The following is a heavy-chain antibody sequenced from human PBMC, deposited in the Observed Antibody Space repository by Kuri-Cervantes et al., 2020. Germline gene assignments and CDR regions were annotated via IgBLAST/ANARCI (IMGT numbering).Heavy chain of an antibody. V-gene: IGHV1-8*01. CDR1: GYTFTSYD. CDR2: MNPNSGNT. Sequence: ASVKVSCKASGYTFTSYDINWVRQATGQGLEWMGWMNPNSGNTGYAQKFQGRVTITADESTSTAYMELSSLRSEDTAVYYCARELVTPYYYYGMDVWGQGTTVTVSS. J-gene: IGHJ6*02. D-gene: IGHD1-26*01. CDR3: ARELVTPYYYYGMDV.